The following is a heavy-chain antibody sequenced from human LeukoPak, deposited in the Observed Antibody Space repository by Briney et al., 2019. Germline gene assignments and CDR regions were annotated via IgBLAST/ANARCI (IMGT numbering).Heavy chain of an antibody. J-gene: IGHJ5*02. CDR3: AKEREYCSSTSCYRYWFDP. CDR1: GFTFSSYA. D-gene: IGHD2-2*01. V-gene: IGHV3-23*01. Sequence: PGGSLRLSCAASGFTFSSYAMSWVRQAPGKGLEWVSAISGSGGSTYYADSVKGRFTISRDNSKNTLYLQMNSLRAEDTAVYYCAKEREYCSSTSCYRYWFDPWSQGTLVTVSS. CDR2: ISGSGGST.